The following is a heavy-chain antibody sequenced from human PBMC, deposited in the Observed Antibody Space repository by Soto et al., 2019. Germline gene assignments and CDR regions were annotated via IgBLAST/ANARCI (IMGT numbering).Heavy chain of an antibody. CDR2: ISGSGGST. Sequence: EVQLLESGGGLVQPGGSLRLSCAASGFTFSSYAMSWVRQAPGKGLEWVSAISGSGGSTYYADSVKGRFTTSRDNSKNTLYLQMNSLRAEDTAVYYCAKAGLWFGELLDYYYGMDVWGQGTTVTVSS. V-gene: IGHV3-23*01. CDR3: AKAGLWFGELLDYYYGMDV. D-gene: IGHD3-10*01. CDR1: GFTFSSYA. J-gene: IGHJ6*02.